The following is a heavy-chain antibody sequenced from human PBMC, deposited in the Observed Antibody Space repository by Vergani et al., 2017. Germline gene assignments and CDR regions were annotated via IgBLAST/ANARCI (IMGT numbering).Heavy chain of an antibody. V-gene: IGHV4-59*12. CDR2: IYYSGST. CDR1: GGSISSYY. Sequence: QVQLQESGPGLVKPSETLSLTCTVSGGSISSYYWSWIRQPPGKGLEWIGYIYYSGSTNYNPSLKSRVTISVDTSKNQFSRKLSSVTAADTAVYYCAREGVIAAAGDATYYYYGMDVWGEGTTVTVSS. D-gene: IGHD6-13*01. CDR3: AREGVIAAAGDATYYYYGMDV. J-gene: IGHJ6*04.